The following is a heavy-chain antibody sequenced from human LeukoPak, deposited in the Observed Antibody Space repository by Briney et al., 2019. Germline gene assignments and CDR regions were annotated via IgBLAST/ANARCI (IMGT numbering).Heavy chain of an antibody. CDR2: IYSDNT. CDR1: GFTVSGNS. D-gene: IGHD3-22*01. V-gene: IGHV3-53*01. CDR3: AGRYDSSGYPLH. Sequence: GGSLRLSCTVSGFTVSGNSMSWVRQAPGKGLEWVSFIYSDNTHYSDSVKGRFTISRDNSKNTLYLQMNSLRAEDTAVYYCAGRYDSSGYPLHWGQGTLVTVSS. J-gene: IGHJ4*02.